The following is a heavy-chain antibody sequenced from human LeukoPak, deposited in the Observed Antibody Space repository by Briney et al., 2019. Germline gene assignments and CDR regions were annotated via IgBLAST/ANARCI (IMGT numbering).Heavy chain of an antibody. CDR2: ISSSSSYT. J-gene: IGHJ4*02. V-gene: IGHV3-11*06. CDR3: ARVIQAVAGGYYFDY. D-gene: IGHD6-19*01. Sequence: GGSLLLSCAASGFTFSDYYMSWIRQAPGKGLEWVSYISSSSSYTNYADSVKGRFTISRDNAKNSLYLQMNSLRAEDTAVYYCARVIQAVAGGYYFDYWGQGTLVTVSS. CDR1: GFTFSDYY.